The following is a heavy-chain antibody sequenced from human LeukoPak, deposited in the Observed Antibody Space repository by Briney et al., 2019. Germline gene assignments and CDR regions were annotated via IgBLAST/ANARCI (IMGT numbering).Heavy chain of an antibody. CDR3: ARHRYYYDSSGYYYQP. Sequence: PSETLSLTCTVSGASISSYYWSWIRQPPGKGLEWIGYTYYSGSTNYNPSLKSRVTISVDASKNQFSLRLSSVTAADTAVYYCARHRYYYDSSGYYYQPWGQGTLVTVCS. V-gene: IGHV4-59*01. J-gene: IGHJ5*02. CDR1: GASISSYY. CDR2: TYYSGST. D-gene: IGHD3-22*01.